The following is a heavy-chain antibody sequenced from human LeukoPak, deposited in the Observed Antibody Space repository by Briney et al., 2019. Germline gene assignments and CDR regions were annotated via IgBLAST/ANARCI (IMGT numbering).Heavy chain of an antibody. V-gene: IGHV3-30*18. J-gene: IGHJ4*02. CDR2: ISYDGSNK. CDR3: AKDFGVTMVRGVTTQHFDY. D-gene: IGHD3-10*01. CDR1: GFTFSSYG. Sequence: PGGSLRLSCAASGFTFSSYGMHWVRQAPGKGLEWVAVISYDGSNKYYADSVKGRFTISRDNSKNTLYLKMNSLRAEDTAVYYCAKDFGVTMVRGVTTQHFDYWGQGTLVTVSS.